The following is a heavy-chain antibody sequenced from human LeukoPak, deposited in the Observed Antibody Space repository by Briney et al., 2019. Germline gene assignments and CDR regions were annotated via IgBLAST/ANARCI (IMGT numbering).Heavy chain of an antibody. J-gene: IGHJ4*02. CDR1: GFTFSDYA. CDR2: ISGSGGST. CDR3: AKGSGRHDGNYYAS. V-gene: IGHV3-23*01. D-gene: IGHD3-10*01. Sequence: GGSLRLSCVASGFTFSDYAMSWVRQAPGKGLEWVSTISGSGGSTYYADSVKGRFTISRDNSKNTLYLQMNSLRAEDTAVYYCAKGSGRHDGNYYASWGQGTLVTVSS.